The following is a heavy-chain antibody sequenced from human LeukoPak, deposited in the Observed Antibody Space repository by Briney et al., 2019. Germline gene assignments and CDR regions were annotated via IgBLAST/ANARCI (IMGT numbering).Heavy chain of an antibody. CDR2: ISAYNGNT. CDR1: GYTFNNYG. Sequence: ASVKVSFKGSGYTFNNYGISWVRQAPGQGLEWMGWISAYNGNTNYAQKLQGRVTMTTDTSTSTAYMELRSLRSDDTAVYYCVRRQWELQYFDLWGRGTLVAVSS. CDR3: VRRQWELQYFDL. J-gene: IGHJ2*01. D-gene: IGHD1-26*01. V-gene: IGHV1-18*01.